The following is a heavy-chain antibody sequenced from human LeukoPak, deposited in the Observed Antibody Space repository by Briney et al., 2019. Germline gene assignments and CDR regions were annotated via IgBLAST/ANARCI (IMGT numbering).Heavy chain of an antibody. CDR3: ARGRGLTGSYYFDY. Sequence: PSETLSLTCTVSGGSISSSSYSWGWIRQPPGKGLEWIGSMYYSGSTYYNPSLKSRVTISVDTSKNQFSLKLSSVTAADTAVYYSARGRGLTGSYYFDYWGQGTLVTVSS. D-gene: IGHD3-9*01. CDR1: GGSISSSSYS. CDR2: MYYSGST. J-gene: IGHJ4*02. V-gene: IGHV4-39*07.